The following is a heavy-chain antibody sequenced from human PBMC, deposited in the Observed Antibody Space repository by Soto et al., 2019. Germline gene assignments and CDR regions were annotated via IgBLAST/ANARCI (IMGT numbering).Heavy chain of an antibody. J-gene: IGHJ3*02. CDR2: IKQDGSEK. Sequence: SSYWMSWVRQAPGKGLEWVANIKQDGSEKYYVDSVKGRFTISRDNAKNSLYLQMNSLRAEDTAVYYCARDLTYYYDSSGYYGAFDIWGQGTMVTVSS. CDR3: ARDLTYYYDSSGYYGAFDI. V-gene: IGHV3-7*03. CDR1: SSYW. D-gene: IGHD3-22*01.